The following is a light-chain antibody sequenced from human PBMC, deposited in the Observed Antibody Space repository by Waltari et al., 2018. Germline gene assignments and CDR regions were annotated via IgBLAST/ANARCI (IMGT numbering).Light chain of an antibody. Sequence: EIVLTQSPATLSLSPGERATLSCRASQSVSSYLGWYQQKPGQAPRLTIYEASNRATGIPARFSGSGSGTDFTLTISSLEPEDFAVYYCQHRIDWPHTFGQGTKLEIK. CDR3: QHRIDWPHT. CDR2: EAS. V-gene: IGKV3-11*01. CDR1: QSVSSY. J-gene: IGKJ2*01.